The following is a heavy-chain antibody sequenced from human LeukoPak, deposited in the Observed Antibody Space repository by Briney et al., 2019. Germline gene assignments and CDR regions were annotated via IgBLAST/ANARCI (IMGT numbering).Heavy chain of an antibody. V-gene: IGHV4-59*11. Sequence: SETLSLTCTVSGASITTHSWSWIREPPGKGPEWIVCIFYTGCTNYNPSLKGRVTIPPDPSKNQFSLKLSAVAAADTAVYYCVCGANGDYAFDYWSQGTLVTVSS. CDR2: IFYTGCT. J-gene: IGHJ4*02. D-gene: IGHD4-17*01. CDR3: VCGANGDYAFDY. CDR1: GASITTHS.